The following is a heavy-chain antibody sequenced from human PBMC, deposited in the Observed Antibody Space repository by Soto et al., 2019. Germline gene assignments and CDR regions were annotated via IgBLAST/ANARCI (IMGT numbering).Heavy chain of an antibody. D-gene: IGHD3-3*01. CDR1: GGSISSYY. CDR3: ARRVITIFGVPTGWFDP. J-gene: IGHJ5*02. V-gene: IGHV4-59*08. CDR2: IYYSGST. Sequence: SETLSLTCTVSGGSISSYYWSWIRQPPGKGLEWIGYIYYSGSTNYNPSLKSRVTISVDTSKNQFSLKLSSVTAADTAVYYCARRVITIFGVPTGWFDPWGQGTLVTVSS.